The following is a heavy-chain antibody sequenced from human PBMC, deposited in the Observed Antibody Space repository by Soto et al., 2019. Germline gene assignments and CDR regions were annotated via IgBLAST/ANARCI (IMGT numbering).Heavy chain of an antibody. Sequence: EVQLVESGGGLIQPGGSLRLSCAASGFTVSSNYMSWVRQAPGKGLEWVSVIYSGGSTYYADSVKGRFTISRDNSKNTLYLQMNSLRAEDTAVYYCARPSSIAARPEWYFDLWGRGTLVTVSS. CDR2: IYSGGST. J-gene: IGHJ2*01. D-gene: IGHD6-6*01. V-gene: IGHV3-53*01. CDR3: ARPSSIAARPEWYFDL. CDR1: GFTVSSNY.